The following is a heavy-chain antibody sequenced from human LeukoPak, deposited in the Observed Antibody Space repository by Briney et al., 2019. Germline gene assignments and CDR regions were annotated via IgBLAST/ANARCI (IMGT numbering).Heavy chain of an antibody. CDR1: GYRFTSYW. D-gene: IGHD3-3*01. CDR3: ARQEAYYDFWSGSQLGLYFDY. Sequence: GASLQISCQGSGYRFTSYWIGRVRPLPGKGLEWMGIIYPGDSDTRYSPSFQGQVTISADKSISTAYLQWSSLKASDTAMYYCARQEAYYDFWSGSQLGLYFDYWGQGTLVTVSS. J-gene: IGHJ4*02. V-gene: IGHV5-51*01. CDR2: IYPGDSDT.